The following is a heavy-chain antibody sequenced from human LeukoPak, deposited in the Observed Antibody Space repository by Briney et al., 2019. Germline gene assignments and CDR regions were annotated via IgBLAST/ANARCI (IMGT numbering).Heavy chain of an antibody. J-gene: IGHJ4*02. D-gene: IGHD3-10*01. Sequence: PGGSLRLSCAASGFTFSSYAMHWVRQAPGKGLEWVAVISYDGSNKYYADSVKGRFTISRDNSKNTLYLQMNSLRAEDTAVYYCARGGLWLGELVQDPFDYWGQGTLITVSS. CDR2: ISYDGSNK. V-gene: IGHV3-30-3*01. CDR1: GFTFSSYA. CDR3: ARGGLWLGELVQDPFDY.